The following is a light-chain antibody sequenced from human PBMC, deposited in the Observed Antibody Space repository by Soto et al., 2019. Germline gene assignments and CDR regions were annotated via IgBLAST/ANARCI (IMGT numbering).Light chain of an antibody. CDR2: GAS. CDR3: QQYNTWHPKMA. CDR1: QSVSSD. Sequence: VVTQSPATLSVFPGETATLSCRASQSVSSDLAWYQQRPGQAPRPLIYGASTRATGIPARFRGSGSGTEFRLTISSLQSEDFATYYCQQYNTWHPKMAFGRGTKVAIK. J-gene: IGKJ1*01. V-gene: IGKV3-15*01.